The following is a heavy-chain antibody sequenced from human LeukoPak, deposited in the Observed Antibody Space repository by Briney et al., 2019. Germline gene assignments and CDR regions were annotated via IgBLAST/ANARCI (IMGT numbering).Heavy chain of an antibody. Sequence: GGSLRLSCAASGFTVSNTYMSWVRQAPGKGLEWVSSISSSRIYIYYADSVKGRFTISRDNAKNSLYLQMNTLRAEDTAVYYCARAPTYYYDSSGPILLAHYYMDVWGKGTTVTVSS. CDR3: ARAPTYYYDSSGPILLAHYYMDV. CDR1: GFTVSNTY. D-gene: IGHD3-22*01. CDR2: ISSSRIYI. J-gene: IGHJ6*03. V-gene: IGHV3-21*01.